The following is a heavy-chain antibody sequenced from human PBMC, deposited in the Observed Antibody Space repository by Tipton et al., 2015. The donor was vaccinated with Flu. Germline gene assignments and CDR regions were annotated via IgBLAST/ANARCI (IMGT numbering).Heavy chain of an antibody. J-gene: IGHJ6*02. D-gene: IGHD3-10*01. CDR1: GGSFSGYY. CDR3: ARSVVGSGSQYPVGYYYYGMDV. CDR2: IDHSGTT. V-gene: IGHV4-34*01. Sequence: TLSLTCVVHGGSFSGYYWSWIRRSPGKGLEWIGEIDHSGTTNYSPSLKSRVTISRDTSKIQFSLNMGSVTAADAAVYYCARSVVGSGSQYPVGYYYYGMDVWCQGTTVTVSS.